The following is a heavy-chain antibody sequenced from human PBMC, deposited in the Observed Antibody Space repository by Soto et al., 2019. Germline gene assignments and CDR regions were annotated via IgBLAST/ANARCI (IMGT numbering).Heavy chain of an antibody. CDR3: AKDRTVAARNFDY. V-gene: IGHV3-23*01. D-gene: IGHD6-6*01. CDR2: ISTSIDAT. J-gene: IGHJ4*02. CDR1: GFAFSNYA. Sequence: PGGSLRLSCAASGFAFSNYAMHWVRQAPRKGLEWVSSISTSIDATYYADSVKGRFTISRDDSKNTLYLQMNSLRAEDSAVYYCAKDRTVAARNFDYWGQGTQVTVSS.